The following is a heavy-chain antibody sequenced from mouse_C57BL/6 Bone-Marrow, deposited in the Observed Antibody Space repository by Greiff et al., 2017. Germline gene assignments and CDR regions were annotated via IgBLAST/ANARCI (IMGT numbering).Heavy chain of an antibody. CDR1: GYSFTSYY. V-gene: IGHV1-66*01. CDR2: IYPGSGNT. CDR3: ARGILLRYDY. J-gene: IGHJ2*01. D-gene: IGHD1-1*01. Sequence: QVQLQQSGPELVKPGASVKISCKASGYSFTSYYIHWVKQRPGQGLEWIGWIYPGSGNTKYNEKFKGKATLTADTSSSTAYMQLSSLTSEDSAVYYCARGILLRYDYWGRGTTLTVSS.